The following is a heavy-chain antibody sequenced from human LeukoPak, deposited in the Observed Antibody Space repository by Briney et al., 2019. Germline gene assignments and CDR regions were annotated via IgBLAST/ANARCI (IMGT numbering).Heavy chain of an antibody. J-gene: IGHJ4*02. Sequence: PGGSLRLSCAASGFTFSSYSMNWVRQAPGKGLEWVSSIGSSSSYIYYADSVKGRFTISRDNAKNSLYLQMNSLRAEDTAVYYCARDLSGSYPDFDYWGQGTLVTVSS. CDR1: GFTFSSYS. D-gene: IGHD3-10*01. CDR3: ARDLSGSYPDFDY. V-gene: IGHV3-21*01. CDR2: IGSSSSYI.